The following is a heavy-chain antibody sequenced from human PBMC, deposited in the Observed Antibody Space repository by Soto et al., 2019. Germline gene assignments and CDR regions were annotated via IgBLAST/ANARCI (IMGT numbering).Heavy chain of an antibody. CDR3: VRLPWADYGGIFDP. CDR1: SGSIDNVYW. CDR2: TSHDGVT. Sequence: SETLSLTCEVSSGSIDNVYWWSWVRQSPGKGLEWIGETSHDGVTNYNPSLEGRVTISIDTSKNQFSLKLNSVTATDTAVYYCVRLPWADYGGIFDPWGQGTLVTVSS. J-gene: IGHJ5*02. D-gene: IGHD4-17*01. V-gene: IGHV4-4*02.